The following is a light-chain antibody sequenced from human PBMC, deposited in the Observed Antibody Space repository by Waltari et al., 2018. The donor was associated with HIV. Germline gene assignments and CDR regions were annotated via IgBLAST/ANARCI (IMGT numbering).Light chain of an antibody. CDR2: AAS. Sequence: QMTQSPSSLSASVGDRVTITCRASQSISSYLNWYQQKPGKAPKLLIYAASSLQSGVPSRFSGSGSGTDFTLTISSLQPEDFATYYCQQSYSTPFFTFGPGTKVDIK. CDR3: QQSYSTPFFT. CDR1: QSISSY. J-gene: IGKJ3*01. V-gene: IGKV1-39*01.